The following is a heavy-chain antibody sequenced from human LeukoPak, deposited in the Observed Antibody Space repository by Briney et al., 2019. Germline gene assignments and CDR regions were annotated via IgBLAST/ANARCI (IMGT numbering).Heavy chain of an antibody. V-gene: IGHV3-30*04. D-gene: IGHD3-3*01. CDR2: ISYDGSNK. Sequence: GGSLRLSCAASGFTFSSYAMHWVRQAPGKGLEWVAVISYDGSNKYYADSVKGRFTISRDNSKNALYLQMNSLRVEDTAFYYCAKGGYYDYWRTDFYYYYMDVWGKGTTVIVSS. J-gene: IGHJ6*03. CDR3: AKGGYYDYWRTDFYYYYMDV. CDR1: GFTFSSYA.